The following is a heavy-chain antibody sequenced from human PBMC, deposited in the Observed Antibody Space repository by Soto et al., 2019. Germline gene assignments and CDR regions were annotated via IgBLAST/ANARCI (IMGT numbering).Heavy chain of an antibody. J-gene: IGHJ6*02. D-gene: IGHD1-26*01. CDR2: IYHSGIT. CDR3: ASLATIRVGATTDYYYGMDV. Sequence: SETLSLTCTVSGDSISSHYWNWIRQPPGKGLEWIGYIYHSGITSYNPSLKSRVTMSLDTSRKQFSLNLNSVTAADTAVYYCASLATIRVGATTDYYYGMDVWGQGTTVTVSS. CDR1: GDSISSHY. V-gene: IGHV4-59*11.